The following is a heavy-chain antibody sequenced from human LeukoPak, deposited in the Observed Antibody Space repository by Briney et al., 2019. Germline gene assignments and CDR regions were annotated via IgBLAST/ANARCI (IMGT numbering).Heavy chain of an antibody. D-gene: IGHD6-19*01. Sequence: GSLRLSCAASGFTFSSYAVHWVRQAPGKGLEWVAVISYDGSNKYYADSVKGRFTISRDNSKNTLYLQMNSLRAEDTAVYYCARGIAVAGPPFDYWGQGTLVTVSS. CDR3: ARGIAVAGPPFDY. V-gene: IGHV3-30-3*01. J-gene: IGHJ4*02. CDR1: GFTFSSYA. CDR2: ISYDGSNK.